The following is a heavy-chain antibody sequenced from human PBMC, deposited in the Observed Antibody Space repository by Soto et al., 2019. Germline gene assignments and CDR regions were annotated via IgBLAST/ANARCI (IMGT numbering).Heavy chain of an antibody. CDR3: ARDYYYDSSGYYYGAIDY. D-gene: IGHD3-22*01. Sequence: PLRLSCAAYGFTFSDYYMSLIRQAPGQGLEWVSYISSSGSTIYYADSVKGRFTISRDNAKNSLYLQMNSLRAEDTAVYYCARDYYYDSSGYYYGAIDYWGQGTLVTVSS. CDR2: ISSSGSTI. V-gene: IGHV3-11*04. J-gene: IGHJ4*02. CDR1: GFTFSDYY.